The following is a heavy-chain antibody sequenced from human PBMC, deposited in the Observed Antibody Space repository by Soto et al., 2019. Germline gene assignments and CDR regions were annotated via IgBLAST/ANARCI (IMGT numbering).Heavy chain of an antibody. CDR3: VAGETVGNFDY. V-gene: IGHV3-48*01. CDR1: GFTFSSYS. D-gene: IGHD6-19*01. J-gene: IGHJ4*02. Sequence: EVQLVESGGGLVQPGGSLRLSCAASGFTFSSYSMNWVRQAPGKGLEWVSYISSSSSTIYYADSVKGRFTISRDNAKNSLYLQMNSLGAEDTAVYYSVAGETVGNFDYWGQGTLVTVSS. CDR2: ISSSSSTI.